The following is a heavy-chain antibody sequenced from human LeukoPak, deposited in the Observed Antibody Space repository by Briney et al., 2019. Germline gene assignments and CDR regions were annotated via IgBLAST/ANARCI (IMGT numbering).Heavy chain of an antibody. Sequence: GGSLRLSCAASGFTFSTYAMHWVRQAPGKGLESVSAISPNGGTTYYANSVKGRFTISRDNSKNTLYLQMGSLRPEDMAVYYCAREDNWNYYAFDIWGQGTMVTVSS. J-gene: IGHJ3*02. CDR1: GFTFSTYA. CDR3: AREDNWNYYAFDI. D-gene: IGHD1-7*01. V-gene: IGHV3-64*01. CDR2: ISPNGGTT.